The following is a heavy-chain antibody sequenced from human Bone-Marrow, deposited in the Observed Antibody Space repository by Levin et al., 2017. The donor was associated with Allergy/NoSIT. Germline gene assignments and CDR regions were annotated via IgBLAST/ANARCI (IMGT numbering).Heavy chain of an antibody. V-gene: IGHV4-30-4*01. CDR1: GGSISSDDYY. D-gene: IGHD3-10*01. CDR2: IYHSGST. Sequence: KSSETLSLTCTVSGGSISSDDYYWSWIRQPPGKGLEWIGYIYHSGSTYYNPSLKSRVIISVDTSNNQFSVKLSSVTAADTALYYCATGSGSYKIYFEHWGQGSLVTVSS. CDR3: ATGSGSYKIYFEH. J-gene: IGHJ4*02.